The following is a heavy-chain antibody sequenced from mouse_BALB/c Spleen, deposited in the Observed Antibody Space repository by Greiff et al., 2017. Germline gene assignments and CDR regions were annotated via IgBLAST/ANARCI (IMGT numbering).Heavy chain of an antibody. CDR1: GYTFTSYW. CDR2: IYPSDSYT. CDR3: TTTTAYAMDY. J-gene: IGHJ4*01. V-gene: IGHV1-69*02. Sequence: QVHVKQPGAELVRPGASVKLSCKASGYTFTSYWINWVKQRPGQGLEWIGNIYPSDSYTNYNQKFKDKATLTVDKSSSTAYMQLSSPTSEDSAVYYCTTTTAYAMDYWGQGTSVTVSS. D-gene: IGHD1-2*01.